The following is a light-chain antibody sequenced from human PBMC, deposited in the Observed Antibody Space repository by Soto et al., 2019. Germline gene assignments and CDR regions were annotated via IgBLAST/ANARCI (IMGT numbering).Light chain of an antibody. V-gene: IGLV4-69*01. J-gene: IGLJ3*02. Sequence: QSVLTQSPSASASLGASVKLTCTLSSGHSSYAIAWHQQQPEQGPRFLMKVNSAGSHSKGDGIPDRFSGSSSGAERYLTISSLQSEDEADYYCQTWGTGIPVFGGGTKLTVL. CDR3: QTWGTGIPV. CDR1: SGHSSYA. CDR2: VNSAGSH.